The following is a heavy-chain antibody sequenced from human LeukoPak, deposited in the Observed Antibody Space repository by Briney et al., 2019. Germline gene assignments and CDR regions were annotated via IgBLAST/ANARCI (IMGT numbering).Heavy chain of an antibody. CDR3: ARQGIAVDY. CDR1: GGSFSGYY. Sequence: PSETLSLTCAVYGGSFSGYYWSWIRQPPGKGLEWIGEINYSGSTNYNPSLKSRVTISVDTSKNQFSLKLSSVTAADTAVYYCARQGIAVDYWGQGTVVTVSS. D-gene: IGHD6-19*01. J-gene: IGHJ4*02. CDR2: INYSGST. V-gene: IGHV4-34*01.